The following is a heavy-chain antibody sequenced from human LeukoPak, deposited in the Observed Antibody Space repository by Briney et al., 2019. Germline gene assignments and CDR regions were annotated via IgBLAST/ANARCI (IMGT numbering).Heavy chain of an antibody. CDR1: GGTFSSYA. J-gene: IGHJ4*02. CDR2: IIPIFGTA. CDR3: ARDYLGYCSGGRCHGWLDY. V-gene: IGHV1-69*05. D-gene: IGHD2-15*01. Sequence: ASVKVSCKASGGTFSSYAISWVRQAPGQGLEWMGGIIPIFGTANYAQKFQGRVTITTDESTSTAYMELSSLRSEDTAVYYCARDYLGYCSGGRCHGWLDYWGQGTLVTVSS.